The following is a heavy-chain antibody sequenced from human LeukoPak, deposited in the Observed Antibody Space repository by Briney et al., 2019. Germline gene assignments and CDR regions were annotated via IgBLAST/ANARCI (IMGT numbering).Heavy chain of an antibody. CDR1: GFTFSSYS. V-gene: IGHV3-21*01. CDR3: ARDRTPAAGEPPYYFDY. Sequence: GGSLRLSCAASGFTFSSYSMNWVRQAPGKGLEWVSSISSSSSYKYYADSVKGRFTISRDNAKNSLYLQMNSLRAEDTAVYYCARDRTPAAGEPPYYFDYWGQGTLVTVSS. D-gene: IGHD6-13*01. J-gene: IGHJ4*02. CDR2: ISSSSSYK.